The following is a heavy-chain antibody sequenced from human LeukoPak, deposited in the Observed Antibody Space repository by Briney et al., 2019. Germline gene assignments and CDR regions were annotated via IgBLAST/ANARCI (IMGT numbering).Heavy chain of an antibody. Sequence: GASVKVSCKASGYTFTGYCMHWVRQAPGQGLEWMGWINPNSGGTNYAQKFQGRVTMTRDTSISTAYMELSRLRSDDTAVYYCARAGDYDFWSGPYYFDYWGQGTLVTVSS. J-gene: IGHJ4*02. CDR1: GYTFTGYC. D-gene: IGHD3-3*01. CDR3: ARAGDYDFWSGPYYFDY. V-gene: IGHV1-2*02. CDR2: INPNSGGT.